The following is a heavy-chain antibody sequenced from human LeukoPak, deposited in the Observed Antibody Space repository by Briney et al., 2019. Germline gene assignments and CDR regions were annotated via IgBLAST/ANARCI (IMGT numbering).Heavy chain of an antibody. J-gene: IGHJ3*02. CDR2: ISGSGGST. CDR3: AKSRAYGDYVGDAFDI. Sequence: PGGSLRLSCAASGFTFSSYAMSWVRQAPGKGLEWVSAISGSGGSTYYADSVKGRFTISRDNSKNTLYLQMNSLRAEDTAVYYCAKSRAYGDYVGDAFDIWGQGTMVTVSS. CDR1: GFTFSSYA. D-gene: IGHD4-17*01. V-gene: IGHV3-23*01.